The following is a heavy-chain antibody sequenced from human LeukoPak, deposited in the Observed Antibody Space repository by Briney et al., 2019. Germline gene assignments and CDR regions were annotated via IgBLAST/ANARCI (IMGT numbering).Heavy chain of an antibody. J-gene: IGHJ4*02. Sequence: GGSLRLSCAASGFTFSDYYMSWIRQAPGKGLEWVSYISFSGGTIYYADSVKGRFTIFRDDYNNMLYPQMNSLRVEDTAVYYCAKGHGDASGYYYFDSWGQGTLVTVSS. CDR1: GFTFSDYY. D-gene: IGHD3-22*01. CDR2: ISFSGGTI. V-gene: IGHV3-11*01. CDR3: AKGHGDASGYYYFDS.